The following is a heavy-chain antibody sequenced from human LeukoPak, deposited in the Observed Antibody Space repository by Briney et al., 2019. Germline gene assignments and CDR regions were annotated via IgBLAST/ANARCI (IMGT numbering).Heavy chain of an antibody. Sequence: SETLSLTCAVYGGSFSGYYWSWIRQPPGKGLEWIGEINHSGSANYNPSLKSRVTISVDTSKNQFSLKLSSVTAADTAVYYCAGGGGYNWNYDAIRHPYYFDYWGQGTLVTVSS. D-gene: IGHD1-7*01. CDR1: GGSFSGYY. CDR3: AGGGGYNWNYDAIRHPYYFDY. V-gene: IGHV4-34*01. J-gene: IGHJ4*02. CDR2: INHSGSA.